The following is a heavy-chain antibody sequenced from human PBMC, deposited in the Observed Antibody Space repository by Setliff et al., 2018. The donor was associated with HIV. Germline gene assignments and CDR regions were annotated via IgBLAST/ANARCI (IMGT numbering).Heavy chain of an antibody. CDR2: IIPIRGIA. V-gene: IGHV1-69*10. D-gene: IGHD5-12*01. CDR1: GDTFSSYA. CDR3: ARGPQSYVDVVPTIGRYYFDY. Sequence: SVKVSCKASGDTFSSYAISWVRQAPGQGLEWMGGIIPIRGIANYAQKFQDRVTITADKSTDTAYMELSSLRSEDTAVYYCARGPQSYVDVVPTIGRYYFDYWGQGTLVTVSS. J-gene: IGHJ4*02.